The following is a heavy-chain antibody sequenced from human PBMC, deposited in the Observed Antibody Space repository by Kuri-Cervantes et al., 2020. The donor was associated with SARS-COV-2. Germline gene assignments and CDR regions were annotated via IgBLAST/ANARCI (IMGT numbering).Heavy chain of an antibody. Sequence: SGTLSLTCTVSGGSISSYYWSWIRQPPGKGLEWIWAIYDSGGTNYNASPKSRITILVDTTKKQSSLNLTSVTAADTAVYFCARSGWYSRGVTYYHLDVWGQGTTVTVSS. CDR2: IYDSGGT. V-gene: IGHV4-59*01. D-gene: IGHD6-19*01. J-gene: IGHJ6*03. CDR1: GGSISSYY. CDR3: ARSGWYSRGVTYYHLDV.